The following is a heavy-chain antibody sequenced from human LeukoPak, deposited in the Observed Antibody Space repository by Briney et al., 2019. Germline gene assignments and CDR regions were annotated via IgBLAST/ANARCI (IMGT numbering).Heavy chain of an antibody. CDR1: GFTFNSYS. CDR2: IYYSGST. J-gene: IGHJ4*02. CDR3: ARDRRGWYFDFDY. V-gene: IGHV4-59*12. D-gene: IGHD6-19*01. Sequence: GSLRLSCAASGFTFNSYSMNWVRQAPGKGLEWIGYIYYSGSTNYNPSLKSRVTISVDTSKNQFSLKLSSVTAADTAVYYCARDRRGWYFDFDYWGQGTLVTVSS.